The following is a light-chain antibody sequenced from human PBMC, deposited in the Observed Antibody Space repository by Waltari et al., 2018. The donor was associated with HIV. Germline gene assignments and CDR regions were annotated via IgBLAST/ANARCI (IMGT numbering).Light chain of an antibody. Sequence: EVVMTQSPATLSVSPGERAALACRASQSDSSNLAWYQQKPGQAPRLLIYAASTRATGVPVRISGSGSGTEFTLTISSLQSEDFAVYYCQQYNDWPRTFGQGTKVEIK. V-gene: IGKV3-15*01. J-gene: IGKJ1*01. CDR1: QSDSSN. CDR2: AAS. CDR3: QQYNDWPRT.